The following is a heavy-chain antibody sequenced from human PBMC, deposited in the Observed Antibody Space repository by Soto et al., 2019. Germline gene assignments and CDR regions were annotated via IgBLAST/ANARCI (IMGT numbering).Heavy chain of an antibody. V-gene: IGHV4-31*03. J-gene: IGHJ5*02. CDR1: GGSISSGGYY. CDR2: IYHSGST. Sequence: SETLSLTCTVSGGSISSGGYYWSWIRQHPGKGLEWIGYIYHSGSTYYNPSLKSRLTISVDTSKNQFSLKLSSVTAADTAVYYCARVEPAAIRGWFDPWGQGTLVTVSS. D-gene: IGHD2-2*01. CDR3: ARVEPAAIRGWFDP.